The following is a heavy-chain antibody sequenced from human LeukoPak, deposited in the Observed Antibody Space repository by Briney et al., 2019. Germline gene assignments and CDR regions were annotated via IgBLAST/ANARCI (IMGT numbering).Heavy chain of an antibody. V-gene: IGHV3-23*01. D-gene: IGHD2-15*01. CDR1: GFTFSNFA. CDR3: AKDVDCSGGSCYPLSYFDY. J-gene: IGHJ4*02. Sequence: GGSLRLSCAASGFTFSNFAMNWVRQAPGKELEWVSSITGSGSDTYYADSVKGRFTISRDNSKNTLYLQMNSLRAEDTAVYYCAKDVDCSGGSCYPLSYFDYWGQGTLVTVSS. CDR2: ITGSGSDT.